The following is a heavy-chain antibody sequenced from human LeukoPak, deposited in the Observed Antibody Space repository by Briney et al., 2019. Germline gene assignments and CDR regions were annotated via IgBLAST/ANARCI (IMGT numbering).Heavy chain of an antibody. CDR2: MNGDGSST. Sequence: PGGSLRLSCAASGFTFRSYWMHWVRQDPGEGLAWVSLMNGDGSSTSYADSVKGRFTISRDNAKNTLYLQMNRLRAEDTAVYYCARTATDAFDIWGQGTMVTVSS. CDR1: GFTFRSYW. D-gene: IGHD2-21*02. V-gene: IGHV3-74*01. CDR3: ARTATDAFDI. J-gene: IGHJ3*02.